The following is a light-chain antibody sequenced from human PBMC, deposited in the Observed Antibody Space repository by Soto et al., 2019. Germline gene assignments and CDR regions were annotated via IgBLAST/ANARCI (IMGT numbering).Light chain of an antibody. J-gene: IGKJ1*01. Sequence: EIVLTQSPATLSLSPGEGATLSCRASQSVSSYLAWYQQKPGQAPRLLIYDASNRATGIPARFSGSGSGTDFTLTISSLEPEEFAVYYCQKRSNWPQTFGKGTKVDIK. CDR3: QKRSNWPQT. CDR2: DAS. CDR1: QSVSSY. V-gene: IGKV3-11*01.